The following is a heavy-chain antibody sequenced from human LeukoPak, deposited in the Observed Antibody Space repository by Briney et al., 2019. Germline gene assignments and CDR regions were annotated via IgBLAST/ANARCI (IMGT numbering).Heavy chain of an antibody. Sequence: SETLSLTCTVSGYSISSGYYWGWIRPPPGKGLEWIGSIYHSGSTYYNPSLKSRVTISVVTSKNQFSLKLSSVTAADTAVYYCARTMVRGVNGYWGQGTLVAVSS. CDR1: GYSISSGYY. V-gene: IGHV4-38-2*02. J-gene: IGHJ4*02. D-gene: IGHD3-10*01. CDR2: IYHSGST. CDR3: ARTMVRGVNGY.